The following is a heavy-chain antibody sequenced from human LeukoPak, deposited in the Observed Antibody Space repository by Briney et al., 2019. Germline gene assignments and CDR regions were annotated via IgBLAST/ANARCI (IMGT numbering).Heavy chain of an antibody. D-gene: IGHD2-15*01. CDR1: GFTFDDYA. J-gene: IGHJ4*02. Sequence: GGSLRLSCAASGFTFDDYAIYWVRQGPGKGLEWVANIKQDGSEKNYVDSVKGRFTISRDNAKNSLYLQMNSLRAEDTAVYYCTRGYSAYIYWGQGTLVTVSS. CDR3: TRGYSAYIY. V-gene: IGHV3-7*04. CDR2: IKQDGSEK.